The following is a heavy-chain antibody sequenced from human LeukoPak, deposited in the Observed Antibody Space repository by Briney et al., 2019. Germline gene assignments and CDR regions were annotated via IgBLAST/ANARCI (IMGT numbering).Heavy chain of an antibody. Sequence: PGRSLRLSCAASGFTFDDYAMHWVRQAPGKGLEWVSGISWNSGSIGYADSVKGRFTISRDNAKNSLYLQMNSLRAEDTALYYCAKDMSGAGYYYYYGMDVWGQGTTVTVSS. J-gene: IGHJ6*02. CDR2: ISWNSGSI. CDR1: GFTFDDYA. CDR3: AKDMSGAGYYYYYGMDV. V-gene: IGHV3-9*01. D-gene: IGHD2-15*01.